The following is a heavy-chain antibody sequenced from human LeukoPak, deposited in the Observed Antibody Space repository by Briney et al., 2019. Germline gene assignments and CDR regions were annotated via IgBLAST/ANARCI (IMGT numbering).Heavy chain of an antibody. V-gene: IGHV3-21*01. CDR3: ARDGGSSSWYHDASDI. D-gene: IGHD6-13*01. J-gene: IGHJ3*02. CDR2: ISSSSSYI. CDR1: GFTFSSYA. Sequence: GGSLRLSCAASGFTFSSYAMSWVRQAPGKGLEWVSSISSSSSYIYYADSVKGRFTISRDNAKNSLYLQMNSLRAEDTAVYYCARDGGSSSWYHDASDIWGQGTMVTVSS.